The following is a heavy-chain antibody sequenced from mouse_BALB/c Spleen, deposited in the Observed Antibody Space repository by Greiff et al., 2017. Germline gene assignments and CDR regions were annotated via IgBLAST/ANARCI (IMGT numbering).Heavy chain of an antibody. V-gene: IGHV1-61*01. Sequence: QVQLQQPGAELVRPGASVKLSCKASGYSFTSYWMNWVKQRPGQGLEWIGMIHPSDSETRLNQKFKDKATLTVDKSSSTAYMQLSSPTSEDSAVYYCARAGITTVVARVGYFDVWGAGTTVTVSS. CDR3: ARAGITTVVARVGYFDV. CDR2: IHPSDSET. J-gene: IGHJ1*01. D-gene: IGHD1-1*01. CDR1: GYSFTSYW.